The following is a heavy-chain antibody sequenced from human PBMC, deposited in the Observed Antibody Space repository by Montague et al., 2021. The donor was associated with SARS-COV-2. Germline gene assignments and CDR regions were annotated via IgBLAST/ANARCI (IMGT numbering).Heavy chain of an antibody. V-gene: IGHV6-1*01. CDR3: ARDPRYSLSWSFDY. Sequence: CAISGDSVCGKAVARNWIRHSSSRGPQWLGRSYYRSKWYYDYAVSVKSRMTISPDTSKNQFSLQLSSVTPEDRAVYYRARDPRYSLSWSFDYWGQGTLVTVSS. J-gene: IGHJ4*02. D-gene: IGHD6-13*01. CDR1: GDSVCGKAVA. CDR2: SYYRSKWYY.